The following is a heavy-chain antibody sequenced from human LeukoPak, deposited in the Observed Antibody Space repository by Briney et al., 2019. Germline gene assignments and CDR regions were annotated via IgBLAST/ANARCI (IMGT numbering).Heavy chain of an antibody. J-gene: IGHJ4*02. CDR2: ISAYNGNT. D-gene: IGHD3-10*01. CDR3: ARRPMVRGNIAAALPPDY. V-gene: IGHV1-18*01. CDR1: GYTFTSYG. Sequence: ASVKVSCKASGYTFTSYGISWERQAPGQGLEWMGWISAYNGNTNYAQKLQGRVTMTTDTSASTAYMELRSLRSDDTAVYYCARRPMVRGNIAAALPPDYWGQGTLVTVSS.